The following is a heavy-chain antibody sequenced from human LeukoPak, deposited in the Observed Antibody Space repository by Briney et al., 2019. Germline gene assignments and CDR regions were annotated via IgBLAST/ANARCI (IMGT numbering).Heavy chain of an antibody. Sequence: SVKVSCTASGGTFSSYAISWVRQAPGQGLEWMGGIIPIFGTANYAQKFQGRVTITADESTSTAYMELSSLRSEDTAVYYCARDLGYYDSSGYALDYWGRGTLVTVSS. CDR2: IIPIFGTA. CDR3: ARDLGYYDSSGYALDY. J-gene: IGHJ4*02. CDR1: GGTFSSYA. D-gene: IGHD3-22*01. V-gene: IGHV1-69*13.